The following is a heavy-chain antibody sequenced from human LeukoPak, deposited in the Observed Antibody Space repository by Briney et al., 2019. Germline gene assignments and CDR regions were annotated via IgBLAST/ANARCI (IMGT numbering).Heavy chain of an antibody. J-gene: IGHJ4*02. CDR2: IYYSGST. CDR3: ARTYGYNYGTSQPYCFDY. CDR1: GGSISSYY. V-gene: IGHV4-59*01. Sequence: PSETLSLTCTVSGGSISSYYWTWIRQPPGKGLEWIGYIYYSGSTNYNPSLKSRVTISVDTSKNQFSLKLSSVTAADTAVYYCARTYGYNYGTSQPYCFDYWGQGTLVTVSS. D-gene: IGHD5-18*01.